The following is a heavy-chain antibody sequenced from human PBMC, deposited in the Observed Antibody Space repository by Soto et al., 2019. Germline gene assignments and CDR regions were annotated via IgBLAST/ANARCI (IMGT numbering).Heavy chain of an antibody. J-gene: IGHJ6*02. D-gene: IGHD2-2*01. CDR3: ARSARVPAAMRYYYYGMDV. V-gene: IGHV1-69*12. CDR2: IIPIFGTA. Sequence: QVQLVQSGAAVKKPGSSVKVSCKASGGTFSSYAISWVRQAPGQGLEWMGGIIPIFGTANYAQKFQGRVTITADESTSXAXXALRSLRSEDTAVYYCARSARVPAAMRYYYYGMDVWGQGTTVTVSS. CDR1: GGTFSSYA.